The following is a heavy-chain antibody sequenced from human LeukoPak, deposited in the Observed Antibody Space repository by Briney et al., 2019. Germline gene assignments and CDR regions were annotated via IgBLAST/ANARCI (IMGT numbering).Heavy chain of an antibody. Sequence: SETLSLTCAVYGGSFSGYYWSWIRQPPGKGLEWIGRIYTSGSTNYNPSLKSRVTISVDTSKNQFSLKLSSVTAADTAVYYCARDIEVAGLFDYWGQGTLVTVSS. V-gene: IGHV4-4*08. CDR3: ARDIEVAGLFDY. D-gene: IGHD6-19*01. CDR1: GGSFSGYY. CDR2: IYTSGST. J-gene: IGHJ4*02.